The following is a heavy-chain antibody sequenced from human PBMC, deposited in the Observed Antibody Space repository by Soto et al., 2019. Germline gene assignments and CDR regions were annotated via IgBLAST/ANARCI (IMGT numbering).Heavy chain of an antibody. Sequence: ASVKVSCKASGGTFSSYAISWVRQAPGQGLEWMGGIIPIFGTANYAQKFQGRVTITADESTSTAYMELSSLRSEDTAVYYCARQGIVGATDYYGMDVWGQGTTVTVSS. CDR3: ARQGIVGATDYYGMDV. CDR2: IIPIFGTA. J-gene: IGHJ6*02. D-gene: IGHD1-26*01. CDR1: GGTFSSYA. V-gene: IGHV1-69*13.